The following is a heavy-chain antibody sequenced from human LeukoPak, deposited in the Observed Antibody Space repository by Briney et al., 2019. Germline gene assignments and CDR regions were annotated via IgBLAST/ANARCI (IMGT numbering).Heavy chain of an antibody. J-gene: IGHJ4*02. Sequence: PGGTLRLSCAASGFTFSSYGMSWVRQTPGKGLEWVSSISGSGGSTYYADSVKGRFTISRDNSKNTLYLQMNSLRAEDTAVYYCAKDSWDIVVVPDGLFDYWGQGTLVTVSS. V-gene: IGHV3-23*01. CDR1: GFTFSSYG. CDR3: AKDSWDIVVVPDGLFDY. CDR2: ISGSGGST. D-gene: IGHD2-2*01.